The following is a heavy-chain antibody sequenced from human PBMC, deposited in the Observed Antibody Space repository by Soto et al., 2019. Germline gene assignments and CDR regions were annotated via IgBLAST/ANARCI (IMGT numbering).Heavy chain of an antibody. J-gene: IGHJ4*02. CDR2: IYYSGST. CDR3: ARFQIGYSSTLIDY. V-gene: IGHV4-59*08. CDR1: GGSISSYY. Sequence: QVQLQESGPGLVKPSETLSLTCTVSGGSISSYYWSWIRQPPGKGLEWIGYIYYSGSTNYNPSLKSRVTISVDTSKNQFSLKLSSVTAADTAVYYCARFQIGYSSTLIDYWGQGTLVTVSS. D-gene: IGHD6-13*01.